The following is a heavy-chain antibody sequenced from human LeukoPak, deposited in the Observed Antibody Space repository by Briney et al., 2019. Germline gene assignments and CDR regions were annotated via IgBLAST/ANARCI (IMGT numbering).Heavy chain of an antibody. Sequence: ASVKVSCKASGYTFTSYDINWVRQATGQGLEWMGWISAYNGNTNYAQKLQGRVTMTTDTSTSTAYMELRSLRSDDTAVYYCARAIGVVVPAESDYWGQGTLVTVSS. CDR3: ARAIGVVVPAESDY. J-gene: IGHJ4*02. CDR1: GYTFTSYD. V-gene: IGHV1-18*01. D-gene: IGHD2-2*01. CDR2: ISAYNGNT.